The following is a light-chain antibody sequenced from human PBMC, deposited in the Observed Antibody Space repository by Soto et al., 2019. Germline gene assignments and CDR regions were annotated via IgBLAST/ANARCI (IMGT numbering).Light chain of an antibody. CDR1: QSVRTK. CDR2: GAS. J-gene: IGKJ5*01. V-gene: IGKV3-15*01. CDR3: QQYNSWPPIT. Sequence: EIVMTQSPDTLYVSPGEGATLSCRASQSVRTKLAWYQQKAGQAPRLLIYGASTRATGIPDRFSGSGSGTEFTLTISSLQSEGFAVYYCQQYNSWPPITFGQGTRLE.